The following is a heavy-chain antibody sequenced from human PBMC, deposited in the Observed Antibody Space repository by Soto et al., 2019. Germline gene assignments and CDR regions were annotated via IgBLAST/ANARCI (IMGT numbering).Heavy chain of an antibody. CDR3: AILNAASGSY. V-gene: IGHV3-23*01. CDR2: IDAGGGST. Sequence: EVQLLESGGGLVQPGGSLRLSCTASGFTFSNLAITWVRQAPGKGLEWVSTIDAGGGSTHYADSVKGRFTISRDNSTLYLQMNSRRAEDTAVYYCAILNAASGSYWGQGSLITVAS. CDR1: GFTFSNLA. J-gene: IGHJ4*02. D-gene: IGHD6-25*01.